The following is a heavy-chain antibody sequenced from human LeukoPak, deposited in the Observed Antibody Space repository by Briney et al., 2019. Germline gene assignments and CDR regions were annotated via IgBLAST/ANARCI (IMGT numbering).Heavy chain of an antibody. V-gene: IGHV1-69*13. CDR1: RGTFSSYA. D-gene: IGHD3-10*01. CDR2: IIPIFGTA. J-gene: IGHJ4*02. Sequence: SVKVSCKASRGTFSSYAITWVRQATGQGLEWMGGIIPIFGTANYAQKFQGRVTITADESTSTAYMELSSLRSEDTAVYYCASTFADYYGSGSYFYYFDYWGQGTLVTVSS. CDR3: ASTFADYYGSGSYFYYFDY.